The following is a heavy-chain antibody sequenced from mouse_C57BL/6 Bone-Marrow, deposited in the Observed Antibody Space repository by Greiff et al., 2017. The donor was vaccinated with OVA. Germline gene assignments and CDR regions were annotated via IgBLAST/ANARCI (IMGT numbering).Heavy chain of an antibody. J-gene: IGHJ2*01. Sequence: QVHVKQSGAELARPGASVKLSCKASGYTFTSYGISWVKQRPGQGLEWIGEIYPRSGNTYYNEKFKGKATLTADKSSSTAYMELRSLTSEDSAVYFCARRLRRLGDYWGQGATLTVSS. V-gene: IGHV1-81*01. CDR3: ARRLRRLGDY. CDR2: IYPRSGNT. CDR1: GYTFTSYG. D-gene: IGHD3-2*02.